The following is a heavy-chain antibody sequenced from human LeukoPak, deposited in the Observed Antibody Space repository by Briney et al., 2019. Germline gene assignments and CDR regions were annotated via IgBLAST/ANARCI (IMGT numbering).Heavy chain of an antibody. D-gene: IGHD3-9*01. J-gene: IGHJ2*01. CDR2: ISYIGRT. CDR3: ARRTYYDTLTGYNYWYFDL. V-gene: IGHV4-59*11. Sequence: SETLSLTCAVSDDSFSSHYWTWIRQPPGKGLEWIGYISYIGRTNYNPSLKSRVTISIDTSKNQFSLNLRSVTATDTAVYYCARRTYYDTLTGYNYWYFDLWGRGTLVTVSS. CDR1: DDSFSSHY.